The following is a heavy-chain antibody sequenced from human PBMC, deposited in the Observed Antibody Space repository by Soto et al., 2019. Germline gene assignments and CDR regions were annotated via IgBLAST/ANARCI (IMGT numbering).Heavy chain of an antibody. CDR1: GGTFGSYA. D-gene: IGHD6-13*01. CDR3: VRRHVSATGIDWFDP. V-gene: IGHV1-3*01. J-gene: IGHJ5*02. Sequence: ASLKVYCKASGGTFGSYAISCVRQAPGQRLEWMGWINAANGDTKYSPKFQGRVTITRDTSASTAYMELSSLRSEDTAVYYCVRRHVSATGIDWFDPWGQGTLVTVSS. CDR2: INAANGDT.